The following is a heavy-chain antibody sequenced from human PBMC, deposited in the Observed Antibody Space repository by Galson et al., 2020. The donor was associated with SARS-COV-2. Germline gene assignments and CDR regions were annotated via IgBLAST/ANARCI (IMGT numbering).Heavy chain of an antibody. Sequence: ESLKISCASSGFIFRCYWLSLVRPAPKGLEWVANINQDESEKYYVDSVKGRYTISRDNAKNSLYLQMSSLRAEDTAVYYCARAVPGSAGYWYFELWGRRTLVTVSS. CDR2: INQDESEK. CDR3: ARAVPGSAGYWYFEL. J-gene: IGHJ2*01. CDR1: GFIFRCYW. D-gene: IGHD3-10*01. V-gene: IGHV3-7*04.